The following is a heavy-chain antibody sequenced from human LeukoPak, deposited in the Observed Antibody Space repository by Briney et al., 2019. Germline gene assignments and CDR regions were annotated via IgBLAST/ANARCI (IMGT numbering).Heavy chain of an antibody. CDR3: ARDLRWPGD. CDR2: IYHSGST. CDR1: GYSISSGYY. Sequence: PSETLSLTCTVSGYSISSGYYWGWIRQPPGKGLEWIGSIYHSGSTYYNPSLKSRVTISVDTSKNQFSLKLSSVTAADTAVYYCARDLRWPGDWGQGTLVTVSS. D-gene: IGHD4-23*01. V-gene: IGHV4-38-2*02. J-gene: IGHJ4*02.